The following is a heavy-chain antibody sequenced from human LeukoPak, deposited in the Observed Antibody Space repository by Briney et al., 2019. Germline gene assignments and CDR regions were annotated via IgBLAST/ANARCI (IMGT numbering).Heavy chain of an antibody. CDR2: ISGSGEGT. CDR1: GFTFSIYA. D-gene: IGHD2-15*01. CDR3: ARGIFAPDY. J-gene: IGHJ4*02. Sequence: PGGSLRLSCAASGFTFSIYAMSWVRQAPGKGLEWVSGISGSGEGTYYADSVKGRFTISRDNSKNTLYVQMNSLRAEDTAVYYCARGIFAPDYWGQGSLVTVSS. V-gene: IGHV3-23*01.